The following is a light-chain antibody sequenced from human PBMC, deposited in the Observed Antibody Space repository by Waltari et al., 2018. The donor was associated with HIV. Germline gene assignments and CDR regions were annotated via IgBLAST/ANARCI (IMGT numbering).Light chain of an antibody. J-gene: IGKJ2*01. V-gene: IGKV4-1*01. CDR2: WAS. CDR1: QSLFYSTNSRNY. Sequence: DIVMTQSPDSLPVSLGERAAITCKSSQSLFYSTNSRNYLSWYQQKPGPPPKLLIYWASTRESGVPDRFSGSGSGTDFTLTISSLQAEDVAVYFCHQYYTAPYTFGQGTHLEIK. CDR3: HQYYTAPYT.